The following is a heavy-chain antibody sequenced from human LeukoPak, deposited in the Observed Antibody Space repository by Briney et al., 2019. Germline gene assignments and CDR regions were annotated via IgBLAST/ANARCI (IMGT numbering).Heavy chain of an antibody. J-gene: IGHJ4*02. Sequence: PGGSLRLSCAASGFTFSSYGMHWVRQAPGKGLEWVAVISYDGSNKYYADSVKGRFTISRDNSKNTLYLQMNSLRAEDTAVYYCAKDPYGDQNFDYWGQGTLVTVSS. CDR1: GFTFSSYG. CDR2: ISYDGSNK. V-gene: IGHV3-30*18. D-gene: IGHD4-17*01. CDR3: AKDPYGDQNFDY.